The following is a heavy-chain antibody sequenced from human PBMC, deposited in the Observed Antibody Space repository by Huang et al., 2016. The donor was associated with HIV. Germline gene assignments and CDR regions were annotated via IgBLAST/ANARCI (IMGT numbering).Heavy chain of an antibody. CDR2: INAGSCKI. Sequence: QVQLVQSGAEVRKPGASVKVSCKASGYTFTNYVIHWVRQAPGQKLEWMGWINAGSCKIKYSQKFQGRVTLTRDTTASTAYMELSSLVSEDTAVYYCARDLRLYYMDVWGKGTTITVSS. J-gene: IGHJ6*03. CDR1: GYTFTNYV. CDR3: ARDLRLYYMDV. V-gene: IGHV1-3*01.